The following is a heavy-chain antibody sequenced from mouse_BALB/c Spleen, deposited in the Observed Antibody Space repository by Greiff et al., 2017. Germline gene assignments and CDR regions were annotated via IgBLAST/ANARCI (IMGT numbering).Heavy chain of an antibody. J-gene: IGHJ4*01. CDR3: AGRRFAGYAMDY. CDR1: GYSITSDYA. V-gene: IGHV3-2*02. Sequence: DVKLQESGPGLVKPSQSLSLTCTVTGYSITSDYAWNWIRQFPGNKLEWMGYISYSGSTSYNPSLKSRISITRDTSKNQFFLQLNSVTTEDTATYYCAGRRFAGYAMDYWGQGTSVTVSS. CDR2: ISYSGST.